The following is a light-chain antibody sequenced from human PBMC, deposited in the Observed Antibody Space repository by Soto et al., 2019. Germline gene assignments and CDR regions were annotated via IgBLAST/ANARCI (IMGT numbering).Light chain of an antibody. CDR1: QTVSSTY. Sequence: SVFTQSPGTLSLSPRETATLSCRASQTVSSTYLAWYQHKPGRAPRLLIDGASSRAAGIPDRFSGSGSGTDFTLTISRLEPEDLAVYYCQQYDYLVTFGQGTKVDIK. V-gene: IGKV3-20*01. CDR2: GAS. J-gene: IGKJ1*01. CDR3: QQYDYLVT.